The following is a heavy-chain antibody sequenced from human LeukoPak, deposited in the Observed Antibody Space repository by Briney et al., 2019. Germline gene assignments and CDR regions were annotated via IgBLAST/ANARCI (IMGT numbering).Heavy chain of an antibody. J-gene: IGHJ4*02. CDR3: ARGLLGATLFDY. Sequence: PSETLSLTCTVSGGSISSGGYSWSWIRQPPGKGLEWIGYIYHSGSTYYNPSLKSRVTISVDRSKNQFSLKLSSVTAADTAVYYCARGLLGATLFDYWGQGTLVTVSS. CDR1: GGSISSGGYS. CDR2: IYHSGST. V-gene: IGHV4-30-2*01. D-gene: IGHD1-26*01.